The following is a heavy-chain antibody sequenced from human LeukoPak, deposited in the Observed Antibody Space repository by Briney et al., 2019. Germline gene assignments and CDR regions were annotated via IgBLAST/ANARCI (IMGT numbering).Heavy chain of an antibody. CDR1: GFTFSSYG. CDR2: IWYDGSNK. CDR3: ARDGDYYDSSGYPDY. J-gene: IGHJ4*02. V-gene: IGHV3-33*01. Sequence: GGSLRLSCAASGFTFSSYGMHWVRQAPGKGLEWVAVIWYDGSNKYYADSVKGRFTISRDNSKNTLYLQMNSLRAEDTAVYYCARDGDYYDSSGYPDYWGQGTLVTVPS. D-gene: IGHD3-22*01.